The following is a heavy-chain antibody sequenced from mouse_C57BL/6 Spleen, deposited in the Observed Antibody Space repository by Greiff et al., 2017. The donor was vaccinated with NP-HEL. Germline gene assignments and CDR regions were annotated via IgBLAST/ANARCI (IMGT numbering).Heavy chain of an antibody. J-gene: IGHJ2*01. CDR2: IDPSDSET. CDR3: ARNYGDFDY. CDR1: GYTFTSYW. Sequence: VQLQQPGAELVRPGSSVKLSCKASGYTFTSYWMHWVKQRPIQGLEWIGNIDPSDSETQYNQKLKEKAKLNVEKSSLTAYMQLSSLTSEDSAVYYCARNYGDFDYWGQGTTLTVSS. D-gene: IGHD1-1*02. V-gene: IGHV1-52*01.